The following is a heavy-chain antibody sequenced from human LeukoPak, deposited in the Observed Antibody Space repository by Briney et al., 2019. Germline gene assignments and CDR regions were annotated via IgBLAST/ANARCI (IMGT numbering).Heavy chain of an antibody. CDR1: GFTFSSYS. CDR3: ARDKRGGYDFVEYFDY. D-gene: IGHD5-12*01. CDR2: ISSSSSYI. V-gene: IGHV3-21*01. Sequence: GGSLRLSCAASGFTFSSYSMNWVRQAPGKGLEWVSSISSSSSYIYYADSVKGRFTISRDNAKNSLYLQMNSLRAEDTAVYYCARDKRGGYDFVEYFDYWGQGTLVTVSS. J-gene: IGHJ4*02.